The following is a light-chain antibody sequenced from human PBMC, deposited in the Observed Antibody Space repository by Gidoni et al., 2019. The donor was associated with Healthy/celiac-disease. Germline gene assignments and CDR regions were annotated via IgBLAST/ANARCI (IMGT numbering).Light chain of an antibody. J-gene: IGKJ2*01. CDR1: QSVLYSSNNKSY. V-gene: IGKV4-1*01. CDR2: WAS. CDR3: QQYYSTPPLYT. Sequence: DIVMTQSPDYLDVSLGERATINCKSSQSVLYSSNNKSYLAWYQQKPGQPPKLLIYWASTRESGFPDRFSGSGSGTDFTLTISSLQSEDVAVYYCQQYYSTPPLYTFGQGTKLEIK.